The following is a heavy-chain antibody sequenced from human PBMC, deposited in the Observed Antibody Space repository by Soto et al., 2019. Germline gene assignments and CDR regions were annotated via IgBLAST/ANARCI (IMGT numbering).Heavy chain of an antibody. CDR2: IKGDGSVT. V-gene: IGHV3-7*03. CDR1: GFTFSNFW. J-gene: IGHJ6*02. Sequence: GGSLRLSCAASGFTFSNFWMSWARQAPGKGLEWVANIKGDGSVTQYVASVEGRFTISRDNAKYSLYLQMNSLRVEDTALYYCVIPNRSVRGMGVWGQGTTVTVSS. D-gene: IGHD3-16*02. CDR3: VIPNRSVRGMGV.